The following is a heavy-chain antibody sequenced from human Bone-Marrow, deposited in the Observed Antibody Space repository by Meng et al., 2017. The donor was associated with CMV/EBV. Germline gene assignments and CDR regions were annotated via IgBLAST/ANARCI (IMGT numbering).Heavy chain of an antibody. CDR2: INPNSGGT. J-gene: IGHJ4*02. V-gene: IGHV1-2*02. Sequence: ASVKVSCKASGYTFTGYYMHWVRQAPGQGLEWMGWINPNSGGTNYAQKFQGRVTMTRDTSISTAYMELSRLRSDDTAVYYCARAVRDDYYDSSGYPSGFGYWGQGMLVIVSS. CDR1: GYTFTGYY. D-gene: IGHD3-22*01. CDR3: ARAVRDDYYDSSGYPSGFGY.